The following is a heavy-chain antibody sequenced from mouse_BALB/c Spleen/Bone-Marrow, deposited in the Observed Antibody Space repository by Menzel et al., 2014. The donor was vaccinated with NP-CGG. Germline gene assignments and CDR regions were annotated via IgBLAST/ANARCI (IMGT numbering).Heavy chain of an antibody. D-gene: IGHD4-1*01. CDR2: ISSGSSTI. CDR3: TRGGNWDDFDS. CDR1: GFTFSSFG. J-gene: IGHJ2*01. Sequence: EVQLQQSGGGLVQPGGSRKLSCAASGFTFSSFGMHWVRQAPEKGLEWVAYISSGSSTIFYADTVKGQFTVSRDNPKNTLFLQMTSLRSEDTAMYFCTRGGNWDDFDSWGQGTTLTVSS. V-gene: IGHV5-17*02.